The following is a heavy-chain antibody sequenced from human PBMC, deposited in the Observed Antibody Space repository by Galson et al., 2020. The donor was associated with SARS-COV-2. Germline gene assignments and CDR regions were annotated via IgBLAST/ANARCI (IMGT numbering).Heavy chain of an antibody. CDR3: AKVIFAVNDFWSGYQSGDYYYGMDV. V-gene: IGHV3-30*18. J-gene: IGHJ6*02. D-gene: IGHD3-3*01. CDR2: ISYDGSNK. CDR1: GFTFSSYG. Sequence: GSLRLSCAASGFTFSSYGMHWVRQAPGKGLEWVAVISYDGSNKYYADSVKGRFTISRDNSKNTLYLQMNSLRAEDTAVYYCAKVIFAVNDFWSGYQSGDYYYGMDVWGQGTTVTVSS.